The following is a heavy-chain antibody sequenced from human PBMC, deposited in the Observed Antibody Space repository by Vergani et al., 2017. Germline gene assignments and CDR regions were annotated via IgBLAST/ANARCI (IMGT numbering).Heavy chain of an antibody. CDR1: GFTSAGYA. CDR3: AKEWGTSSWGGWFDP. D-gene: IGHD6-6*01. Sequence: EVQLEESGGGLVLPGRSLRLSCVASGFTSAGYAMHWVRQAPGKGLEWVSGISWNSNSIGYADSVKGRFTISRDNAKNSLYLQMNSLRAEDTALYYCAKEWGTSSWGGWFDPWGQGTLVIVSS. CDR2: ISWNSNSI. J-gene: IGHJ5*02. V-gene: IGHV3-9*02.